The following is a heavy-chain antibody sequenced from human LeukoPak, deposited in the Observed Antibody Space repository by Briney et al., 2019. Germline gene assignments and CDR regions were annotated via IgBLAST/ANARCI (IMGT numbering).Heavy chain of an antibody. Sequence: SETLSLTCTVSGDFISSTSYCWGWIRQSPGKGLEWIGSIYYSGNTYYNPSLKSRVTISVDTSKNQFSLKLLSVTATDTAVYYCARGYSSTWYAFVDYWGQGTLVTVSS. D-gene: IGHD6-13*01. CDR2: IYYSGNT. CDR3: ARGYSSTWYAFVDY. J-gene: IGHJ4*02. V-gene: IGHV4-39*01. CDR1: GDFISSTSYC.